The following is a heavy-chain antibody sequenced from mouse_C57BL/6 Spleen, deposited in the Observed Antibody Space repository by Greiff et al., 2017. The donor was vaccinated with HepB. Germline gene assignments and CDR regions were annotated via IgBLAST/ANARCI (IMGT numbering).Heavy chain of an antibody. CDR1: GYAFSSSW. CDR2: IYPGDGDT. CDR3: ARGYYGSSPAWCAY. Sequence: QVQLRQSGPELVKPGASVKISCKASGYAFSSSWMNWVKQRPGKGLEWIGRIYPGDGDTNYNGKFKGKATLTADKSSSTAYMQLSSLTSEDSAVYCCARGYYGSSPAWCAYWGQGTLVTVSA. D-gene: IGHD1-1*01. J-gene: IGHJ3*01. V-gene: IGHV1-82*01.